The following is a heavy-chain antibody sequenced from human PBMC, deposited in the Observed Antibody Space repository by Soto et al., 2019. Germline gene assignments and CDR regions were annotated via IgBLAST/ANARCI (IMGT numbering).Heavy chain of an antibody. V-gene: IGHV1-18*01. CDR3: ARGATIFGVVIRPFDY. J-gene: IGHJ4*02. CDR2: ISAYNGNT. CDR1: GYTFTSYG. Sequence: ASVKVSCKASGYTFTSYGISWVRQAPGQGLEWMGWISAYNGNTNYAQKLQGRVTMTTDTSTSTAYMELRSLRSDDTAVYYCARGATIFGVVIRPFDYWGQGTLVTVSS. D-gene: IGHD3-3*01.